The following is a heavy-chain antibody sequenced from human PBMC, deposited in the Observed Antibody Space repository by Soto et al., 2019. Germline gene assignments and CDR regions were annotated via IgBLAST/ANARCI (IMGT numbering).Heavy chain of an antibody. CDR1: GFTFRSYG. CDR3: ARPDSGSYCGGDCYLYSWFDP. J-gene: IGHJ5*02. CDR2: IWYDGSKQ. D-gene: IGHD2-21*02. V-gene: IGHV3-33*01. Sequence: GGSLRLSCAATGFTFRSYGMHWVRQAPGKGLEWVAVIWYDGSKQYYADSVEGRFTISRDNSKNTLYLQMNSVKAEDTAVYYCARPDSGSYCGGDCYLYSWFDPWGQGTTVTVSS.